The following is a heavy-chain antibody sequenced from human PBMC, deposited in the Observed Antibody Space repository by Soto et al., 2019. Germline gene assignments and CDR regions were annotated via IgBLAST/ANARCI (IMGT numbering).Heavy chain of an antibody. CDR2: MNPNSGNT. Sequence: ASVTVSCKASGYTFTSYDINWVRQATGQGLEWMGWMNPNSGNTGYAQKFQGRVTMTRNTSISTAYMELSSLRSEDTAVYYCARGEDYCTNGVCYLNWFDPWGQGTLVTVSS. J-gene: IGHJ5*02. CDR3: ARGEDYCTNGVCYLNWFDP. CDR1: GYTFTSYD. V-gene: IGHV1-8*01. D-gene: IGHD2-8*01.